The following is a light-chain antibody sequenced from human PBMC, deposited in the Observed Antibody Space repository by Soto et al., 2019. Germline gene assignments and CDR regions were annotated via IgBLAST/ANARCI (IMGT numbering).Light chain of an antibody. CDR2: LEGSGSY. CDR1: SGHRSYI. CDR3: ETWDSNIRV. J-gene: IGLJ2*01. Sequence: QPVLTQSSSASASMGSSVKLTCTLSSGHRSYIIAWHQQQPGKAPRYLMKLEGSGSYNKGSEVPDRFSGSGSGADRYLTMYTLQPEDEADYYCETWDSNIRVFGGGTKPTVL. V-gene: IGLV4-60*03.